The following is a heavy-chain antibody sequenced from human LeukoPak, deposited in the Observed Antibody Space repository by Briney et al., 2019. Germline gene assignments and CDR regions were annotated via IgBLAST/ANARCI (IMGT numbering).Heavy chain of an antibody. V-gene: IGHV3-21*06. CDR2: ISSSSSHI. D-gene: IGHD1-26*01. CDR1: GFSFRTYS. Sequence: GGSLRLSCAASGFSFRTYSMNWVRQAPGKGLEWVSGISSSSSHIYYSDSVKGRFTISRDNAKNSLYLQLNSLRAEDTAVFYCARDLGVGGTTTLDYWGQGTLVTVSS. J-gene: IGHJ4*02. CDR3: ARDLGVGGTTTLDY.